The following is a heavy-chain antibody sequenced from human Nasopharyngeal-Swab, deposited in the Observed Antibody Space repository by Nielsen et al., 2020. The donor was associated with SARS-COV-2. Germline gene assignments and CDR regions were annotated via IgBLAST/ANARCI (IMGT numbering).Heavy chain of an antibody. CDR3: ASERTPLAATGTLDY. V-gene: IGHV3-53*01. CDR2: IYSSGST. D-gene: IGHD6-13*01. Sequence: GESLKISCAASGFTVSNNYVNWVRQAPGKGLEWVLIIYSSGSTYYADSVKGRFTISRDNAKNSLYLQMNSLRVEDTAVYYCASERTPLAATGTLDYWGQGTLVTVSS. J-gene: IGHJ4*02. CDR1: GFTVSNNY.